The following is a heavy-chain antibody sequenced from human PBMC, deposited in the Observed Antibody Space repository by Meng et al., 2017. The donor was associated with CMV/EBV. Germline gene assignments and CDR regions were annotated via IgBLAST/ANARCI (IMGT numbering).Heavy chain of an antibody. CDR3: AKDRCSSTSCYTDLPY. Sequence: GGSLRLSCAASGFTFSSYAMHWVRQAPGKGLEWVAVISYDGSNKYYADSVKGRFTISRDNSKNTLYLQMNSLRAEDTAVYYCAKDRCSSTSCYTDLPYWGQGTLVTVSS. CDR1: GFTFSSYA. CDR2: ISYDGSNK. D-gene: IGHD2-2*02. V-gene: IGHV3-30-3*01. J-gene: IGHJ4*02.